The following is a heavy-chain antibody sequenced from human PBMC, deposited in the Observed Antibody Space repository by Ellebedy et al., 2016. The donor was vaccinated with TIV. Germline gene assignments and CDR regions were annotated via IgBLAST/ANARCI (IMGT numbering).Heavy chain of an antibody. J-gene: IGHJ4*02. CDR2: ISYDGSNT. CDR1: GFTFTNYA. D-gene: IGHD3-16*01. V-gene: IGHV3-30-3*01. Sequence: GGSLRLSCAASGFTFTNYAMHWVRQAPGRGLEWVAIISYDGSNTYYRDSVKGRFTISRDNSKNTLYLQMNSLRAEDTAVYYCARDMKSTDFDYWGQGTLVTVSS. CDR3: ARDMKSTDFDY.